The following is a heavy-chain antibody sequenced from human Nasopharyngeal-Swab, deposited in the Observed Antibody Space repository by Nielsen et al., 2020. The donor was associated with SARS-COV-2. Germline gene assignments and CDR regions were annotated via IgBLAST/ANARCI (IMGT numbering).Heavy chain of an antibody. D-gene: IGHD6-13*01. CDR1: GFIFDDYA. V-gene: IGHV3-9*01. Sequence: SLKISCSSSGFIFDDYALHWVRQAPGKGLEWVSGISWNSGSIGYADSVKGRFTISRDNAKNSLYLQMNSLGAEDTALYYCAKDKKPYSSTLFANWGQGTLVTVSP. CDR2: ISWNSGSI. J-gene: IGHJ4*02. CDR3: AKDKKPYSSTLFAN.